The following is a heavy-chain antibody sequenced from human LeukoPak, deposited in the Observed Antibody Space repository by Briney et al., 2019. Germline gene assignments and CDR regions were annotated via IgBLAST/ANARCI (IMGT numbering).Heavy chain of an antibody. V-gene: IGHV3-23*01. CDR3: AKVHTDYGTGFDW. Sequence: GGSLRLSCAASGLTFSNFVMSWVRQAPGKGLESVLVISGTGYNTYYADSVKGRFTVSRDNSRNTLYLQMNSLRAEDAAVYYCAKVHTDYGTGFDWWGQGTLVTVAS. CDR2: ISGTGYNT. D-gene: IGHD4/OR15-4a*01. J-gene: IGHJ4*02. CDR1: GLTFSNFV.